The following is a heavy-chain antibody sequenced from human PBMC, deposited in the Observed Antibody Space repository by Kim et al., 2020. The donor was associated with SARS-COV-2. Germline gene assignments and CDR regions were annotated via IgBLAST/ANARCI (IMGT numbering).Heavy chain of an antibody. Sequence: SETLSLTCTVSGDSVRGNGYYWGWLRQPPGKGLEWIGSVDYSGSTYYSPSLKSRVTMSLDSSENQFDLELTSVTAADTAVYYCSKTIYYNMACMDPAGQG. D-gene: IGHD1-26*01. CDR3: SKTIYYNMACMDP. V-gene: IGHV4-39*01. J-gene: IGHJ5*02. CDR1: GDSVRGNGYY. CDR2: VDYSGST.